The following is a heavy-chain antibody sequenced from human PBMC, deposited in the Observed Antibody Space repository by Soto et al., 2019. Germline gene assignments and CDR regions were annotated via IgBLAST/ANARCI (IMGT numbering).Heavy chain of an antibody. CDR1: GFIFKMYW. V-gene: IGHV3-74*01. D-gene: IGHD3-10*01. J-gene: IGHJ4*02. Sequence: GVSLRLSCAASGFIFKMYWMHWVRQSPGKGLVWISRIYNDGTYSDYADSVRGRFTISRDNVNDTLYLQMNNLRAEDSGLYYCTRGPRPISTGTGAYWGQGTQVTVSS. CDR3: TRGPRPISTGTGAY. CDR2: IYNDGTYS.